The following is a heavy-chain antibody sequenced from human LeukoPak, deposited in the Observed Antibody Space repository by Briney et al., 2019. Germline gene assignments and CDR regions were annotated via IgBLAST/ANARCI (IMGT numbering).Heavy chain of an antibody. CDR1: GFIFTNYA. D-gene: IGHD3-16*02. Sequence: GGSPRLSCASSGFIFTNYAMSWVRQTPRTGLEWIASVTGGGVNTYYADSVKGRFTVSRDTSKKTLSLQMNSLRDEDTAIYYCARGTSPLDYWYFDLWGRGTLVTVSS. V-gene: IGHV3-23*01. J-gene: IGHJ2*01. CDR3: ARGTSPLDYWYFDL. CDR2: VTGGGVNT.